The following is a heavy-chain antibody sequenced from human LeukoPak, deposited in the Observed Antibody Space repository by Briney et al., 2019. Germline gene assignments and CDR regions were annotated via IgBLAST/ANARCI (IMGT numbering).Heavy chain of an antibody. CDR3: AKAGRGGAITMVRGVKGDYYMDV. D-gene: IGHD3-10*01. Sequence: SGGSLRLSCAASGFTFSNYNMNWVRQAPGKGLEWVSSITSSSTYIYYADSVKGRFTISRDNAENSLYLQMNSLRDEDTAVYYCAKAGRGGAITMVRGVKGDYYMDVWGKGTTVTISS. J-gene: IGHJ6*03. CDR1: GFTFSNYN. V-gene: IGHV3-21*01. CDR2: ITSSSTYI.